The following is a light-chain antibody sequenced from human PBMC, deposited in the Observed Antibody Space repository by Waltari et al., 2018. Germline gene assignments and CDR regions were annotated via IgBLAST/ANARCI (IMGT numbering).Light chain of an antibody. CDR2: SKSEESN. Sequence: PGSPPKCSRKSKSEESNPKASGVPRRFSGAKDTSANAGILLISGLQAEDEADYYCMILHNNAVVFGGGTKLSVL. CDR3: MILHNNAVV. J-gene: IGLJ2*01. V-gene: IGLV5-45*01.